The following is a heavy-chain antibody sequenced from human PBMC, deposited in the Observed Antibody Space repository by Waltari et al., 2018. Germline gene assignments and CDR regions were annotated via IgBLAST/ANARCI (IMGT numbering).Heavy chain of an antibody. CDR3: ARGREDYFDY. J-gene: IGHJ4*02. Sequence: QVQLQESGPGLVKPSETLSLTCPVSGGSISSYYWSWIRQPPGKGLEWIGYIYYSGSTNYNPSLKSRVTISVDTSKNQFSLKLSSVTAADTAVYYCARGREDYFDYWGQGTLVTVSS. CDR2: IYYSGST. CDR1: GGSISSYY. D-gene: IGHD1-26*01. V-gene: IGHV4-59*01.